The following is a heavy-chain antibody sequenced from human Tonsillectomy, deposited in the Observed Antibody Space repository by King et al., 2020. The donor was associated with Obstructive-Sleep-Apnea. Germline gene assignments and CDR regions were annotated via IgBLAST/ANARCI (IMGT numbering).Heavy chain of an antibody. CDR3: AARSGYYLHDACDI. CDR1: GYSFTSYW. V-gene: IGHV5-51*01. J-gene: IGHJ3*02. Sequence: VQLVQSGAEVKKPGESLKISCKGSGYSFTSYWIGGVRQRPGKGLEWMGIIYPGDSDNSNRPPFQGQGTISADKSISTAYLQWSSLKASDTAMYYCAARSGYYLHDACDIWGQGTMVTVSS. D-gene: IGHD3-22*01. CDR2: IYPGDSDN.